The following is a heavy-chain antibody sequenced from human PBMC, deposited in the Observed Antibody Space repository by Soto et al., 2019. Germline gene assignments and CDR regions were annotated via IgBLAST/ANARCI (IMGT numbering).Heavy chain of an antibody. J-gene: IGHJ3*02. CDR3: ARRGYCSGGSCPSAFDI. CDR2: IYPGDSDT. V-gene: IGHV5-51*01. CDR1: GYNFTNYL. Sequence: GESLKISCEGSGYNFTNYLIGWVRQMPGKGLEWMGIIYPGDSDTTYSPSFQGQVTISADKSISTAYLQWSSRRASDTAMYYCARRGYCSGGSCPSAFDIWGQGTKVTVSS. D-gene: IGHD2-15*01.